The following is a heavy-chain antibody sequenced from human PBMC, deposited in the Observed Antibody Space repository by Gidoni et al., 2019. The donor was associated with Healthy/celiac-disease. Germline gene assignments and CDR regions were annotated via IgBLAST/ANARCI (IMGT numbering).Heavy chain of an antibody. CDR1: GFTFSSYG. J-gene: IGHJ6*02. CDR2: IWYDGSNK. CDR3: ARDTAPGMDV. Sequence: QVQLVESGGGVAQPGRSLRLSCAASGFTFSSYGMHWVRQAPGKGLEWVAVIWYDGSNKYYADSVKGRFTISRDNSKNTLYLQMNSLRAEDTAVYYCARDTAPGMDVWGQGTTVTVSS. V-gene: IGHV3-33*01. D-gene: IGHD4-17*01.